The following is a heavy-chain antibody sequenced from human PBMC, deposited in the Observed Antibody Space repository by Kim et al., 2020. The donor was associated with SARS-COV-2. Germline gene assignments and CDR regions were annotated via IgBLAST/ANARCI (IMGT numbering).Heavy chain of an antibody. CDR3: AREGIAAADAFDI. J-gene: IGHJ3*02. V-gene: IGHV3-7*04. Sequence: YVDSVKGRFTISRDNAKNSLYLQMNGLRAEDTAVYYCAREGIAAADAFDIWGQGTMVTVSS. D-gene: IGHD6-13*01.